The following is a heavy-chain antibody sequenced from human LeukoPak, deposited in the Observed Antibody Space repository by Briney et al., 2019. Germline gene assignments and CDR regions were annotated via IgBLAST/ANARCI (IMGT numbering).Heavy chain of an antibody. J-gene: IGHJ4*02. Sequence: ASVKVSCKASGYTFTSYYMHWVRRAPGQGLEWMGIINPSGGSTSYAQKFQGRVTMTRGTSTSTVYMELSSLRSEDTAVYYCARDRSLVTAVSGSMNYWGQGTLVTVSS. CDR1: GYTFTSYY. D-gene: IGHD6-19*01. CDR3: ARDRSLVTAVSGSMNY. CDR2: INPSGGST. V-gene: IGHV1-46*01.